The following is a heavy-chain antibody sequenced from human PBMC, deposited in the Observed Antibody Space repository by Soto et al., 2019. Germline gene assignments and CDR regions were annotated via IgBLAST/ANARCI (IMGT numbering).Heavy chain of an antibody. CDR2: INSDATTT. V-gene: IGHV3-74*01. Sequence: EVQLVESGGGLVQPGGSLRLSCVASGFTFRSSWLHWVRQAPGKGLVWVSSINSDATTTDYAEYAKGRFTIARDNAENTLDLQLDSKTAEDSAVYYCSRGPTGCYGYVDWGQVAL. J-gene: IGHJ4*02. CDR3: SRGPTGCYGYVD. D-gene: IGHD1-1*01. CDR1: GFTFRSSW.